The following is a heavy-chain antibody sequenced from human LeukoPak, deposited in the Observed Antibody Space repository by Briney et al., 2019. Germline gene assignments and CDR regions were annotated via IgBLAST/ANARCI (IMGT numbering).Heavy chain of an antibody. CDR2: ISYDGSNK. CDR3: AKYTDYGGNFYFDY. J-gene: IGHJ4*02. Sequence: GGSLRLSCAASGFTFSSYGMHWVRQAPGKGLEWVAVISYDGSNKYYADSVKGRFTISTDNSKNTLYLQMNSLRAEDTAVYYCAKYTDYGGNFYFDYWGQGTLVTVSS. D-gene: IGHD4-23*01. CDR1: GFTFSSYG. V-gene: IGHV3-30*18.